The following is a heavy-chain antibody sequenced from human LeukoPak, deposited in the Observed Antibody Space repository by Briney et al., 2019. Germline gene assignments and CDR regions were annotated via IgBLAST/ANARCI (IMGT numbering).Heavy chain of an antibody. D-gene: IGHD3-22*01. Sequence: SETLSLTCTVSGGSISSYYWSWIRQPPGKGLEWIGYIYYSGSTNYNPSLKSRVTISVDTSKNQFSLKLSSVTAADTAVYYCASYYDSSGYAFDYWCQGTLVTVSS. CDR1: GGSISSYY. V-gene: IGHV4-59*08. CDR3: ASYYDSSGYAFDY. CDR2: IYYSGST. J-gene: IGHJ4*02.